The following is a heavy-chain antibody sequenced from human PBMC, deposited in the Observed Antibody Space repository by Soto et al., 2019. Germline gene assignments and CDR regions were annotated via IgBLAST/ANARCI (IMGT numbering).Heavy chain of an antibody. CDR2: ISYDGSNK. Sequence: LRLSCAASGFTFSSYGMHWVRQAPGKGLEWVAVISYDGSNKYYADSVKGRFTISRDNSKNTLYLQMNSLRAEDTAVYYCAKDKNPSRLERLLYYYGMDVWGQGTTVTVSS. D-gene: IGHD1-1*01. CDR3: AKDKNPSRLERLLYYYGMDV. CDR1: GFTFSSYG. J-gene: IGHJ6*02. V-gene: IGHV3-30*18.